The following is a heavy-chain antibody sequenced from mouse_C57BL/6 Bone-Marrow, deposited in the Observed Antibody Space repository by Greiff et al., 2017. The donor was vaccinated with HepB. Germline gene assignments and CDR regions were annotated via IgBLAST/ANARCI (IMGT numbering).Heavy chain of an antibody. CDR2: ISYDGSN. CDR3: ASGTMVTAGLSY. J-gene: IGHJ3*01. CDR1: GYSITSGYY. V-gene: IGHV3-6*01. Sequence: EVQLVESGPGLVKPSQSLSLTCSVTGYSITSGYYWNWIRQFPGNKLEWMGYISYDGSNNYNPSLKNRISITRDTSKNQFFLKLNSVTTEDTATYYCASGTMVTAGLSYWGQGTLVTVSA. D-gene: IGHD2-2*01.